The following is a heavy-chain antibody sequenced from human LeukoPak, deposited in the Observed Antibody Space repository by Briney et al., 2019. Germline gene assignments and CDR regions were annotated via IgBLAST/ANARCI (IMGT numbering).Heavy chain of an antibody. CDR2: ISYDESNK. D-gene: IGHD6-19*01. CDR3: AKVGYSSGWWGAFDY. J-gene: IGHJ4*02. V-gene: IGHV3-30*18. CDR1: GFIFSSYG. Sequence: GGSLRLSCTASGFIFSSYGMHWVRQAPGKGLEWVAVISYDESNKYYAASVKGRFTISRDISKNTLYLQMNSLRAEDTAMYYCAKVGYSSGWWGAFDYWGQGTLVTVSS.